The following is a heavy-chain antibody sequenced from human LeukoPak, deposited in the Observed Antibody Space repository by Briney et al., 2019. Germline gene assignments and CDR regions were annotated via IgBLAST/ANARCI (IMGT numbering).Heavy chain of an antibody. J-gene: IGHJ3*02. Sequence: SETLSLTCTVSGGSISSSSYYWGWIRQPAGKGLEWIGRIYTSGSTNYNPSLKSRVTMSVDTSKNQFSLKLSSVTAADTAVYYCARVNPYYYDSSGSPPTAFDIWGQGTMVTVSS. CDR3: ARVNPYYYDSSGSPPTAFDI. CDR1: GGSISSSSYY. V-gene: IGHV4-61*02. CDR2: IYTSGST. D-gene: IGHD3-22*01.